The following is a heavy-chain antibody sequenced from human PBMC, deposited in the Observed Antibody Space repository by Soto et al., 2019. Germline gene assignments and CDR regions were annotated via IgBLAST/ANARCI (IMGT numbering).Heavy chain of an antibody. Sequence: QVQLVESGGGVVQPGRSLRLSCAASGFTFSSYGMHWVRQAPGKGLEWVAVISYDGSNKYYADSVKGRFTISRDNSKNTLYLQMNSLRAEDTAVYYCAKQYYYDSSGYYANGMDVWGQGTMVTVS. J-gene: IGHJ6*02. CDR2: ISYDGSNK. V-gene: IGHV3-30*18. CDR3: AKQYYYDSSGYYANGMDV. CDR1: GFTFSSYG. D-gene: IGHD3-22*01.